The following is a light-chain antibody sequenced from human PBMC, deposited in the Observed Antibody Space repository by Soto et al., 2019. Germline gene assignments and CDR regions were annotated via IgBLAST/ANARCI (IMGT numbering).Light chain of an antibody. V-gene: IGLV1-47*01. CDR2: RNG. Sequence: QSVLTQPPSASGTPGQSLTISCSGSSSNIGSHYVYWYQHLPGTAPKFLMYRNGQRPSGVPDRFSGSKSGNTASLTISGLQTEDEADYYCSSYTSSSTWVFGGGTKVTVL. J-gene: IGLJ3*02. CDR1: SSNIGSHY. CDR3: SSYTSSSTWV.